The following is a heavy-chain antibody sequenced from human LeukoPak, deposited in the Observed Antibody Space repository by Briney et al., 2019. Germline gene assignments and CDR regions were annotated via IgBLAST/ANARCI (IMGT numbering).Heavy chain of an antibody. CDR3: ARTNTPTATTEY. D-gene: IGHD4-17*01. Sequence: GASVTVSCKASGYTFTDYYIHWVRQAPGQGLEWMGWINSNSGGTNYAQKFQGRVTMTRDTSISTAYMELSRLRSDDTAVYYCARTNTPTATTEYWGQGTLVTVSS. J-gene: IGHJ4*02. V-gene: IGHV1-2*02. CDR1: GYTFTDYY. CDR2: INSNSGGT.